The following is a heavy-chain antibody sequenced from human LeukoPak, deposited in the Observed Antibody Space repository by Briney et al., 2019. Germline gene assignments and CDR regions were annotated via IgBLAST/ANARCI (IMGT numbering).Heavy chain of an antibody. J-gene: IGHJ4*02. CDR3: AKDHHRYLFDY. CDR2: VSGSGSDT. V-gene: IGHV3-23*01. Sequence: PGGSLRLSCAASGFTFSSYAMTWVRQAPGKGLEWVSGVSGSGSDTYYADSVKGRFTISRDNSKNTLYLQMNSLRAEDTAVYYCAKDHHRYLFDYWGQGTLVTVSS. CDR1: GFTFSSYA. D-gene: IGHD1-1*01.